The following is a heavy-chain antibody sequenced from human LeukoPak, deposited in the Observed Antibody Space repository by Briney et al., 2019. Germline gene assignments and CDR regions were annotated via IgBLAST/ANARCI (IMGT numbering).Heavy chain of an antibody. CDR1: GFTFSSYS. CDR2: ISSSSSYI. D-gene: IGHD3-10*01. J-gene: IGHJ4*02. Sequence: GGSLRLSCAASGFTFSSYSMNWVRQAPGKGLEWVSSISSSSSYIYYADSVKGRFTISRDNSKNTLYLQMNSLRAEDTAVYYCAKDEYYGSGSYYDYWGQGTLVTVSS. CDR3: AKDEYYGSGSYYDY. V-gene: IGHV3-21*04.